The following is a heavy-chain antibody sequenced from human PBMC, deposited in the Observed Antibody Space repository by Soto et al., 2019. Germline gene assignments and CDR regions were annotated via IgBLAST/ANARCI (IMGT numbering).Heavy chain of an antibody. J-gene: IGHJ5*02. CDR2: ISAYNGNT. D-gene: IGHD2-2*01. V-gene: IGHV1-18*01. CDR1: GYTFTSYG. Sequence: ASVKVSCKASGYTFTSYGISWVRQAPGQGLEWMGWISAYNGNTNYAQKLQGRVTMTTDTSTSTAYMELRSLRSDDTAVYYCAGAPGYCSSTSCYNWFEPWGQGTLVTVSS. CDR3: AGAPGYCSSTSCYNWFEP.